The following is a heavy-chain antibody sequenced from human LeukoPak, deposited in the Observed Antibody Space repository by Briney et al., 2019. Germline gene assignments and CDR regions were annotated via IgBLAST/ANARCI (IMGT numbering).Heavy chain of an antibody. V-gene: IGHV3-23*01. CDR3: ASSGYYSQDYFDY. Sequence: GSLRLSCAASKFTFSSYAMSWVRQGPGKGLEWVSVVSGSGDSTYYADSVKGRFTISRDNSKNTLYLQMNSLGAEDTAVYYCASSGYYSQDYFDYWGQGTLVTVSS. CDR2: VSGSGDST. J-gene: IGHJ4*02. CDR1: KFTFSSYA. D-gene: IGHD3-22*01.